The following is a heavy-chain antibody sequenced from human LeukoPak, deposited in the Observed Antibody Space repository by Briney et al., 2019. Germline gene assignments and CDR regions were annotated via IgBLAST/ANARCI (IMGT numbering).Heavy chain of an antibody. J-gene: IGHJ5*02. CDR3: ARVASYGWDWFDP. Sequence: PSETLSLTCAVYGGSFSGHYWSWIRQPPGKGLEWIGEINHSGSTNYNPSLKSRVTISVDTSKNQFSLKLSSVTAADTAVYYCARVASYGWDWFDPWGQGTLVTVSS. CDR1: GGSFSGHY. D-gene: IGHD5-18*01. CDR2: INHSGST. V-gene: IGHV4-34*01.